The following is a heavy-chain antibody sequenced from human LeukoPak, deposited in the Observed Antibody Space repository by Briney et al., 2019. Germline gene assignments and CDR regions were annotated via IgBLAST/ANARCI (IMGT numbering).Heavy chain of an antibody. CDR2: INPDGSRT. CDR1: GFTFSSYA. Sequence: GGSLRLSCAASGFTFSSYAMSWVRQAPGRRLEWVSRINPDGSRTDYADSVKGRFTITRDNAENTLYLQMDSLRAEDTAVYFCARDLRGISDYWGQGTLVTVSS. J-gene: IGHJ4*02. D-gene: IGHD2-15*01. V-gene: IGHV3-74*01. CDR3: ARDLRGISDY.